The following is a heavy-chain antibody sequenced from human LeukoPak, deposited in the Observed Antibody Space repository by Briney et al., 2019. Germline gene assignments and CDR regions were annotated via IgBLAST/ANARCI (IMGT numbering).Heavy chain of an antibody. Sequence: EASVKLSCKASGYTFTSYGISWVRQAPGQGLEWMGWISAYNGNTNYAQKLQGRVTMTTDTSTSTAYMELRSLRSDDTAVYYCARDPYGSGSSYYYYGMDVWGKGTTVTVSS. J-gene: IGHJ6*04. CDR3: ARDPYGSGSSYYYYGMDV. D-gene: IGHD3-10*01. CDR1: GYTFTSYG. CDR2: ISAYNGNT. V-gene: IGHV1-18*04.